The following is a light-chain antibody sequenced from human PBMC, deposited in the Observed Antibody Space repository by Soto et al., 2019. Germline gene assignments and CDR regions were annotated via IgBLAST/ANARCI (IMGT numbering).Light chain of an antibody. CDR3: QQYVGSPST. J-gene: IGKJ1*01. CDR1: QSVGNNY. Sequence: EIVLTQSPGTLSVSPGERATLSCRASQSVGNNYLAWYQQKPGQGPRLLIYDASSRATGIPDRFSGSASGTDFTLTISRLEPEDLAVYYCQQYVGSPSTFGQGTKVEI. CDR2: DAS. V-gene: IGKV3-20*01.